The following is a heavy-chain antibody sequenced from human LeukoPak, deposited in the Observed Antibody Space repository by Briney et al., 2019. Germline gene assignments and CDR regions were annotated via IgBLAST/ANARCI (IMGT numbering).Heavy chain of an antibody. J-gene: IGHJ4*02. CDR2: ISSSSSTI. D-gene: IGHD4-17*01. Sequence: GGSLRLSCAASGFTFSSMNWVRQAPGKGLEWVSYISSSSSTIYYADSVKGRFTISRDNAKNSLYLQMNSLRAEDTAVYYCASSMMTTVISFDYWGQGTLVTVSS. CDR3: ASSMMTTVISFDY. V-gene: IGHV3-48*01. CDR1: GFTFSS.